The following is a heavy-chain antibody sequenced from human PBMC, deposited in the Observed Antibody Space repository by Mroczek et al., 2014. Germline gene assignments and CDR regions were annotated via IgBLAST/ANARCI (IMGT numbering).Heavy chain of an antibody. CDR2: INHSGST. V-gene: IGHV4-34*01. J-gene: IGHJ6*03. CDR3: ARERQLALNNYYYYYYYMDV. D-gene: IGHD6-6*01. Sequence: EWIGEINHSGSTNYNPSLKSRVTISVDTSKNQFSLKLSSVTAADTAVYYCARERQLALNNYYYYYYYMDVWGKGTTVTVSS.